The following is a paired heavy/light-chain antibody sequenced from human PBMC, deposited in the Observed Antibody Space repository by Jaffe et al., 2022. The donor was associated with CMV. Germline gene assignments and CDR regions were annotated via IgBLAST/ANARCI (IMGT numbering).Heavy chain of an antibody. CDR3: TTSWDYDILTGYYRAVGAFDI. CDR2: IKSKSDGGTT. J-gene: IGHJ3*02. Sequence: EVQLVESGGGLVKPGGSLRLSCAASGFTFSNAWMSWVRQAPGKGLEWVGRIKSKSDGGTTDYAAPVKGRFTISRDDSKNTLYLQMNSLKTEDTAVYYCTTSWDYDILTGYYRAVGAFDIWGQGTMVTVSS. V-gene: IGHV3-15*01. CDR1: GFTFSNAW. D-gene: IGHD3-9*01.
Light chain of an antibody. V-gene: IGKV1-39*01. Sequence: DIQMTQSPSSLSASVGDRVTITCRASQSISSYLNWYQQKPGKAPKLLIYAASSLQSGVPSRFSGSGSGTDFTLTISSLQPEDFATYYCQQSYSISWTFGQGTKVEIK. CDR2: AAS. CDR3: QQSYSISWT. J-gene: IGKJ1*01. CDR1: QSISSY.